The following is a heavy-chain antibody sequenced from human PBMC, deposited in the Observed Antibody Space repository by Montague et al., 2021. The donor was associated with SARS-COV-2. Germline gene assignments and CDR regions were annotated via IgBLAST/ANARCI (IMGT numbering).Heavy chain of an antibody. CDR2: IYHSGST. Sequence: SETLSLTCAVSGGSISSSNWWSWVRQPPGKGLEWIGEIYHSGSTNYNPSLKSRVTISVDKSKNQFSLKLSSVTAADTAVYYCARTLLGYCSSTSCYGARPWYDFDYWGQGTLVTVSS. J-gene: IGHJ4*02. CDR1: GGSISSSNW. V-gene: IGHV4-4*02. CDR3: ARTLLGYCSSTSCYGARPWYDFDY. D-gene: IGHD2-2*01.